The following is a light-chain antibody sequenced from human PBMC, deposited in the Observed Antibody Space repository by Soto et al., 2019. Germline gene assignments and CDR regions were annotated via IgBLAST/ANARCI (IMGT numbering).Light chain of an antibody. CDR3: AAWGDSLNAVV. J-gene: IGLJ2*01. Sequence: QSVLTQPPSVSEAPRQRVTISCSGSSSNIGNNAVNWYQQLPGKAPKLLIYYDDLLPSGVSDRFSGSKSGTSASMAIGGLQSEYEADYYCAAWGDSLNAVVFGGGTKLTVL. CDR1: SSNIGNNA. CDR2: YDD. V-gene: IGLV1-36*01.